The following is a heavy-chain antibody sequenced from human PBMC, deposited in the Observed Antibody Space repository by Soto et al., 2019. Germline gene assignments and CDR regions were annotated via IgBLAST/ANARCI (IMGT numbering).Heavy chain of an antibody. CDR1: GFTFDDYA. D-gene: IGHD2-15*01. CDR2: ISWNSGSI. J-gene: IGHJ3*02. Sequence: GGSLRLSCAASGFTFDDYAMHWVRQAPGKGLEWVSGISWNSGSIGYADSVKGRFTISRDNAKNSLYLQMNSLRAEDTALYYCALDLSPVVVAPFDIWGQGTMVTVSS. CDR3: ALDLSPVVVAPFDI. V-gene: IGHV3-9*01.